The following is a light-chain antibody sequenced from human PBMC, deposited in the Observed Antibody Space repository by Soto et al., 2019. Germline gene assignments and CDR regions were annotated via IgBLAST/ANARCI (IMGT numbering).Light chain of an antibody. J-gene: IGKJ1*01. CDR2: DAS. V-gene: IGKV1-5*01. CDR3: QQYDSYWT. CDR1: QTITRW. Sequence: DIQMTQSPSTLSASVGDRATITCRASQTITRWIAWYQQKAGKAPKLLFYDASTLESGVPSRFSGSRSGTEFTLTISSLQPDDFATYYCQQYDSYWTFGPGTKVDI.